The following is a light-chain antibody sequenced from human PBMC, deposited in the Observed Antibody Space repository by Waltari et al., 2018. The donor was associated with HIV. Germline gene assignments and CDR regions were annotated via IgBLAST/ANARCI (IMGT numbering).Light chain of an antibody. CDR2: VNN. Sequence: SVLTQPPSVSGAPGQRVTISCTGSSSNIGARFDVHWYQQLPGTAPKLPIYVNNNRPSGVPDRFSGSKSGTSASLAITGLQAEDEADYYCQSYDSSLSGSVFGGGTKLTVL. CDR1: SSNIGARFD. CDR3: QSYDSSLSGSV. J-gene: IGLJ2*01. V-gene: IGLV1-40*01.